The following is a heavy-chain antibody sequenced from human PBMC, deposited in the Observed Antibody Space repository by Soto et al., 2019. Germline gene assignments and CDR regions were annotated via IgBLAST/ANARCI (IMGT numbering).Heavy chain of an antibody. CDR3: ARGGGVGGAGSAAFDM. D-gene: IGHD3-16*01. J-gene: IGHJ3*02. V-gene: IGHV1-2*02. Sequence: QLHLVQSGAVVKKPGASVTVSCSASGYPVTAYYMHWVRQAPGRGLEWMGGINPATGAAKYTQTIQGRVTMTGDPSACIVFMELSGLTSAAPAVFFCARGGGVGGAGSAAFDMWGQGTLVTVSS. CDR2: INPATGAA. CDR1: GYPVTAYY.